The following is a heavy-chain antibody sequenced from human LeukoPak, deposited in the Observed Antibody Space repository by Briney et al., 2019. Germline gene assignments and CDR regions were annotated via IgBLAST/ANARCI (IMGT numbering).Heavy chain of an antibody. Sequence: GSVKVSCKASEYTFNIYDMNWVRQATGQGLEWMGWMNPDSGNTGFAQTFQGRVTMTRNTSITTAYMELSSLRSEDTAVCYCAVHLPGAYLDPGGRGTLVTASP. CDR1: EYTFNIYD. V-gene: IGHV1-8*01. J-gene: IGHJ5*02. CDR3: AVHLPGAYLDP. D-gene: IGHD2/OR15-2a*01. CDR2: MNPDSGNT.